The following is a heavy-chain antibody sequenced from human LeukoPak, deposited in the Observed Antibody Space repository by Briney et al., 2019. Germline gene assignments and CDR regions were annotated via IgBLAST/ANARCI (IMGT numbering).Heavy chain of an antibody. D-gene: IGHD3-22*01. J-gene: IGHJ4*02. CDR3: ARERYDSRWYTFGS. V-gene: IGHV3-30-3*01. CDR1: GFTFSTYA. Sequence: GRSLRLSCAASGFTFSTYAMYWVRQAPGKGLEWVAVISYDEGSKYFADSVKGRFTISRDNSKNTLYLLMNSLRAEDTAVYYRARERYDSRWYTFGSWGQGTLVTVSS. CDR2: ISYDEGSK.